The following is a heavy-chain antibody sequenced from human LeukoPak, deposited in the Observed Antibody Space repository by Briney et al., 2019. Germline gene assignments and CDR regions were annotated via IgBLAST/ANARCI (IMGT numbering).Heavy chain of an antibody. CDR3: ARVNTAMSESPWDY. CDR2: ISSSSSTI. J-gene: IGHJ4*02. CDR1: GFTFSSYS. Sequence: GGSLRLSCSASGFTFSSYSMNWVRQAPGKGLEWVSYISSSSSTIYYADSVKGRFTISRDNAKNSLYLQMNSLRAEDTAVYYCARVNTAMSESPWDYWGQGTLVTVSS. D-gene: IGHD5-18*01. V-gene: IGHV3-48*01.